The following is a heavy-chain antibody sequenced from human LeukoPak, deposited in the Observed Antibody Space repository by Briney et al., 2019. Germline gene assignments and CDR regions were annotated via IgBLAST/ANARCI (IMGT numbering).Heavy chain of an antibody. CDR3: ARAPIAARPDY. CDR2: ISSSSSYI. V-gene: IGHV3-21*01. D-gene: IGHD6-6*01. CDR1: GFTFSSYS. Sequence: GGSLRLSCAASGFTFSSYSMDWVRQAPGKGLEWVSSISSSSSYIYYADSVKGRFTISRDNAKNSLYLQMNNLRAEDTAVYYCARAPIAARPDYWGQGTLVTVSS. J-gene: IGHJ4*02.